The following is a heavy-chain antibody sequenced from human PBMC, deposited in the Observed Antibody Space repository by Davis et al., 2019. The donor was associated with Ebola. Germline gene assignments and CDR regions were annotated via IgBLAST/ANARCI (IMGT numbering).Heavy chain of an antibody. Sequence: GESLKTSCQGVGFTFTHYWIGWVRQLSGKGPEWMGIIFPGDSYTKYSPSFQGQVTMSVDQSTNTAFLQWSNFRASDTAMYYCATTRISVLGGVIVPGSFDFWGQGTLVTVSS. V-gene: IGHV5-51*01. CDR2: IFPGDSYT. D-gene: IGHD3-16*01. CDR3: ATTRISVLGGVIVPGSFDF. CDR1: GFTFTHYW. J-gene: IGHJ4*02.